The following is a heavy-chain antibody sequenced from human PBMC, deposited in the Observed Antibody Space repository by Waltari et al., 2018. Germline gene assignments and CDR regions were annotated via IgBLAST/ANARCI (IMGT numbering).Heavy chain of an antibody. J-gene: IGHJ5*02. CDR1: GFTFSSYS. Sequence: EVQLVESGGGLVKPGGSLRLSCAASGFTFSSYSMTWVRQAPGKGLEWVSSISSSSSYIYYADSVKGRFTISRDNAKNSLYLQMNSLRAEDTAVYYCAISYGAWFDPWGQGTLVTVSS. CDR2: ISSSSSYI. V-gene: IGHV3-21*01. D-gene: IGHD5-18*01. CDR3: AISYGAWFDP.